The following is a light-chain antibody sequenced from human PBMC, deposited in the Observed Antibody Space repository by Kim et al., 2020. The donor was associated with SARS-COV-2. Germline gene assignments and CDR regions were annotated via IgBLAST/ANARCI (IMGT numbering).Light chain of an antibody. Sequence: DIQMTQSPSTLSASVGDRVTITCRASQSIRSWLAWYQQKPGKAPKLLIYKASGLENGVPSRFSGSGSGTEFTLTISSLQPDDFATYYCQQYDSYSRTFGQGTKVDIK. CDR1: QSIRSW. CDR2: KAS. CDR3: QQYDSYSRT. J-gene: IGKJ1*01. V-gene: IGKV1-5*03.